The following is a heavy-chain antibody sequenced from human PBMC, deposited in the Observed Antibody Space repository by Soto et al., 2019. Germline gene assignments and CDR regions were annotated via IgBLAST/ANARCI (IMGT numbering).Heavy chain of an antibody. J-gene: IGHJ6*02. V-gene: IGHV1-3*01. D-gene: IGHD6-6*01. CDR2: INAGNGNT. Sequence: ASVKVSCKGSGYSLSSYAVHWVRQAPGQRLEWMGWINAGNGNTKYSQKFQGRVTITRDTSASTAYMELSSLRSEDTAVYYCARVHRIAAPDRYYYYGMDVWGQGTTVTVSS. CDR1: GYSLSSYA. CDR3: ARVHRIAAPDRYYYYGMDV.